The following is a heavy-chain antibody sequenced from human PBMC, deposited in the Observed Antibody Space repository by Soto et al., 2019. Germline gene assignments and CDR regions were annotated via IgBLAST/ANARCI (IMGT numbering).Heavy chain of an antibody. Sequence: QVQLVESGGGVVQPGRSLRLSCAASGFTFSSYAMHWVRQAPGKGLEWVAVISYDGSNKYYADSVKGRFIISRDNSKNTLYLQMNSLRAEDTAVYYCARERSSGSSYYYYGMDVWGQGTTVTVSS. CDR1: GFTFSSYA. CDR3: ARERSSGSSYYYYGMDV. D-gene: IGHD3-22*01. J-gene: IGHJ6*02. CDR2: ISYDGSNK. V-gene: IGHV3-30-3*01.